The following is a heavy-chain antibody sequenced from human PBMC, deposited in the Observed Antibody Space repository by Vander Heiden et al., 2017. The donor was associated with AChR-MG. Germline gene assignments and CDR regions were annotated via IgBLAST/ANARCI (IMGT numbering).Heavy chain of an antibody. CDR3: AKARGRYCSSTSCYADAFDI. CDR2: ISWNSGSI. Sequence: EVQLVESGGGLVQPGRSLRPSCAAAGFTLDAYAMHWVRQAPGKGLEWVSGISWNSGSIGYADSVKGRFTISRDNAKNSLYLQMNSLRAEDTALYYCAKARGRYCSSTSCYADAFDIWGQGTMVTVSS. D-gene: IGHD2-2*01. V-gene: IGHV3-9*01. J-gene: IGHJ3*02. CDR1: GFTLDAYA.